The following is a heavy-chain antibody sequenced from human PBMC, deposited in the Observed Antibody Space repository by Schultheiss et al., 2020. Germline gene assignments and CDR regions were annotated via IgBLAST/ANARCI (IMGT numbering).Heavy chain of an antibody. Sequence: SATLALTCTVSGGSISSGGYYWSWIRQHPGKGLEWIGRIYTSGSTNYNPSLKSRVIISVDTSKNQFSLKLSSVTAADTAVYYCARGGTVTWFDYWGQGTLVTISS. J-gene: IGHJ4*02. CDR1: GGSISSGGYY. CDR3: ARGGTVTWFDY. V-gene: IGHV4-61*02. D-gene: IGHD4-17*01. CDR2: IYTSGST.